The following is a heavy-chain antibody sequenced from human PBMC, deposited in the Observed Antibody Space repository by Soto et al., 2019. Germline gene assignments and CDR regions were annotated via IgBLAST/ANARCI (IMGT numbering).Heavy chain of an antibody. CDR1: GYASLSYA. D-gene: IGHD3-10*02. Sequence: QVQLVQSGPEMMQPGASVKVSCKASGYASLSYAMHWVRQVHGQVYEWLGWINAGVDGTMYSERFQGIVRITRATSANTVYMELNALTSEDTAVYYCAMDVPGVTSFEYWGQGTLVIVSS. CDR3: AMDVPGVTSFEY. CDR2: INAGVDGT. V-gene: IGHV1-3*01. J-gene: IGHJ4*02.